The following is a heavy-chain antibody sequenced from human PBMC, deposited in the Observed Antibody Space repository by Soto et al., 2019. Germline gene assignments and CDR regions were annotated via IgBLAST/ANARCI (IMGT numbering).Heavy chain of an antibody. CDR1: GFTFSNYG. V-gene: IGHV3-30*18. J-gene: IGHJ3*02. CDR2: ISYDGSNK. CDR3: AKQFPPHSSGWPDAFDI. D-gene: IGHD6-19*01. Sequence: QVQLVESGGGVVQPGRSLRLSCEASGFTFSNYGMHWVRQAPGKGLEWVAVISYDGSNKYYADSVKRRFTISRDNYKNAMYLQMNSLRAEDTAVYYCAKQFPPHSSGWPDAFDIWGQGTMVTVSS.